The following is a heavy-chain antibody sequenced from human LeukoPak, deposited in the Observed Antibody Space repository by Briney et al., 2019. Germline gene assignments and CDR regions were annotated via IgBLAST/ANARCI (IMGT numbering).Heavy chain of an antibody. Sequence: GGSLRLSCAASGFAFSSYPMHWVRQAPGKGLEYVASISNNGDRTNYANSVKGRFTIPRDNSKNTLYLQMGSLRAEDMAVYYCARSRGSQNSGWYGDYWGQGAQVTVSS. J-gene: IGHJ4*02. D-gene: IGHD6-19*01. CDR3: ARSRGSQNSGWYGDY. CDR2: ISNNGDRT. CDR1: GFAFSSYP. V-gene: IGHV3-64*01.